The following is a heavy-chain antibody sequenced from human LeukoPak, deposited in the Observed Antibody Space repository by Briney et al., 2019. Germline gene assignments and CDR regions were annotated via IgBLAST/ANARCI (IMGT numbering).Heavy chain of an antibody. J-gene: IGHJ4*02. V-gene: IGHV4-31*03. Sequence: PSQTLSLTCTVSGGSISSGGYYWSWIRQHPGKGLEWIGYIYYSGSAYYNPSLKSRVTISVDTSENQFPLKLSSVTAADTAVYYCARVNYGSATKEDYWGQGTLVTVSS. CDR2: IYYSGSA. D-gene: IGHD3-10*01. CDR1: GGSISSGGYY. CDR3: ARVNYGSATKEDY.